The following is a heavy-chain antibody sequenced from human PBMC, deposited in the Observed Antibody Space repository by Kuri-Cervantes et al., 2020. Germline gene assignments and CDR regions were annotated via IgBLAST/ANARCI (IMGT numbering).Heavy chain of an antibody. CDR2: IYYTGST. J-gene: IGHJ4*02. CDR3: ARGEGYQLLYRGPLDY. D-gene: IGHD2-2*02. V-gene: IGHV4-59*01. CDR1: GGSISTYY. Sequence: SEILSLTCTVSGGSISTYYWTWIRQPPGQGLEWIGYIYYTGSTTYNPSLKSRVTISVDTSNNQFSLNLDSVTAADTAVYYCARGEGYQLLYRGPLDYWGQGTLVTVSS.